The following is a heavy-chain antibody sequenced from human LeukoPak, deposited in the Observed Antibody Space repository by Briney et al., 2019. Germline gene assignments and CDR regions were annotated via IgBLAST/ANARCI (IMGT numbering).Heavy chain of an antibody. V-gene: IGHV3-23*01. Sequence: GGSLRLSCAVSGFTFSSYAVSWVRQAPRKGLEWVSGFSVGGGTYYADSVKGGFTISRDNSKNTLDLQMNSMRAEDTAVYYCVKGYYSHYYFMDVWGIGTTVTVSS. CDR3: VKGYYSHYYFMDV. CDR2: FSVGGGT. D-gene: IGHD3-10*01. CDR1: GFTFSSYA. J-gene: IGHJ6*03.